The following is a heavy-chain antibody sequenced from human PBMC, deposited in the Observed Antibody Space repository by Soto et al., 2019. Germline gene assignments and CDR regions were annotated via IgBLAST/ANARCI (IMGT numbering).Heavy chain of an antibody. Sequence: QVQLVQSGAEVKRPGASVKVSCKASGDTLKTFDVSWVRQAPGQGPEWMAWITTHNGDTNFAQKFRGRVSLTADTSADTAFMELRNLRSDDTGVYFCARFNFTGAGDNYYYYMDVWGQGTTVTVS. J-gene: IGHJ6*03. D-gene: IGHD1-20*01. CDR3: ARFNFTGAGDNYYYYMDV. CDR1: GDTLKTFD. V-gene: IGHV1-18*04. CDR2: ITTHNGDT.